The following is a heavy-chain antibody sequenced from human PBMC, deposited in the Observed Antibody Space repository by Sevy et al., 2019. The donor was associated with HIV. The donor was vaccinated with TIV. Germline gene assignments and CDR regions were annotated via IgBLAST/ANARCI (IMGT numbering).Heavy chain of an antibody. V-gene: IGHV3-15*01. CDR1: EFIFTNAW. Sequence: GGSLRLSCAASEFIFTNAWMSRVRQAPGKGLEWVGRIKSKANGGTTDYAEPVEGRFTTSSDDSKKTLYLKMNSIKTEDTAVYYCTTDLEYQLERYYFNYWGQGTLVTVSS. CDR2: IKSKANGGTT. J-gene: IGHJ4*02. D-gene: IGHD2-2*01. CDR3: TTDLEYQLERYYFNY.